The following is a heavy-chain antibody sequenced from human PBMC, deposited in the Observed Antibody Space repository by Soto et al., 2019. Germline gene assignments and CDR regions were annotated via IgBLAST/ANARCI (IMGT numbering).Heavy chain of an antibody. CDR2: IYYSGST. D-gene: IGHD3-22*01. V-gene: IGHV4-30-4*01. J-gene: IGHJ4*02. Sequence: ASETLSLTCTVSGGSISSGDYYWSWIRQPPGKGLEWIGYIYYSGSTYYNPSLKSRVTISADTSKNQFSLNLSSVTAADTAVYYCARADNYYDDTTYWGSLEYWGQGTLVTVSS. CDR3: ARADNYYDDTTYWGSLEY. CDR1: GGSISSGDYY.